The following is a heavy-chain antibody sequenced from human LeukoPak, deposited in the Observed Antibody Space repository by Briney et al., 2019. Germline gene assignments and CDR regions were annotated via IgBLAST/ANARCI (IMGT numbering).Heavy chain of an antibody. V-gene: IGHV3-21*01. D-gene: IGHD6-19*01. CDR1: GFSFTAFS. CDR2: ISSSSGYI. J-gene: IGHJ4*01. CDR3: ARDGLMLGNFDGSGH. Sequence: VGSLRLSRVASGFSFTAFSMNWVRQAPGKGLEWVASISSSSGYIYYADSVEGRFTISRDNAKKLVYLQMSSLRAEDTAVYYCARDGLMLGNFDGSGHGGHESLVSVSS.